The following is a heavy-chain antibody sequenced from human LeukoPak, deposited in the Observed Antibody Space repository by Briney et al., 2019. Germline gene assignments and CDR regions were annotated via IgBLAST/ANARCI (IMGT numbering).Heavy chain of an antibody. CDR2: INPNSGGT. V-gene: IGHV1-2*02. CDR1: GYTFTGYY. D-gene: IGHD6-13*01. J-gene: IGHJ4*02. Sequence: ASVKVSCKPSGYTFTGYYMHRVRQAPGQGLEWMGWINPNSGGTNYAQKFQGRVTMTRDTSISTAYMELSRLRSDDTAVYYCARVPGRPDIAAAGSFDYWGQGTLVTVSS. CDR3: ARVPGRPDIAAAGSFDY.